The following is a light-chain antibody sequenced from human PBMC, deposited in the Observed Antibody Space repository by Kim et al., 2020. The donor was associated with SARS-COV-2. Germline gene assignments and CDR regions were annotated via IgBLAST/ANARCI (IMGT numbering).Light chain of an antibody. CDR1: KLGDKY. J-gene: IGLJ1*01. CDR2: QDS. V-gene: IGLV3-1*01. Sequence: SVSPGKTAIITCSGDKLGDKYACWYQQKPGQSPVLVIYQDSKRPSGIPERFSGSNSGNTATLTISGTQAMDEADYYCQAWDSSTAVFGTGTKVTVL. CDR3: QAWDSSTAV.